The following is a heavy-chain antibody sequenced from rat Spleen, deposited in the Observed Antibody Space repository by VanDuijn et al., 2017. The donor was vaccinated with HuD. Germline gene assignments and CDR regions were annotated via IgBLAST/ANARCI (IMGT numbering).Heavy chain of an antibody. CDR1: GFTFSDFY. D-gene: IGHD1-7*01. V-gene: IGHV5-25*01. Sequence: EVQLVESDGGLVQPGRPLKLSCATSGFTFSDFYMAWVRQAPTKGLEWVASITNTGSNTYYPDSVKGRFSLSRDNAKSTLYLQMGSLRSEDTATYYCARQMGNWYFDFWGPGTMVTVSS. CDR3: ARQMGNWYFDF. J-gene: IGHJ1*01. CDR2: ITNTGSNT.